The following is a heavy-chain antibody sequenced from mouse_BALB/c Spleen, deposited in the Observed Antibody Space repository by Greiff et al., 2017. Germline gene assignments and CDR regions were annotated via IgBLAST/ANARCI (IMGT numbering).Heavy chain of an antibody. J-gene: IGHJ4*01. D-gene: IGHD2-4*01. Sequence: EVMLVESGGGLVKPGGSLKLSCAASGFAFSSYDMSWVRQTPEKRLEWVAYISSGGGSTYYPDTVKGRFTISRDNAKNTLYLQMSSLKSEDTAMYYCARHRRITTGAMDYWGQGTSVTVSS. CDR1: GFAFSSYD. V-gene: IGHV5-12-1*01. CDR2: ISSGGGST. CDR3: ARHRRITTGAMDY.